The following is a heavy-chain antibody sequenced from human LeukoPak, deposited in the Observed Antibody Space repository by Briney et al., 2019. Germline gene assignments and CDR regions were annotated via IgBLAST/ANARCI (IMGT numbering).Heavy chain of an antibody. D-gene: IGHD3-22*01. J-gene: IGHJ4*02. V-gene: IGHV1-69*04. Sequence: SVKVSCKASGGTFSSYAISWVRQAPGQGLAWMGRIIPILGIANYAQKFQGRVTITADKSTSTAYMELSSLRSEDTAVYYCARAVDSSGYNYYFDYWGQGTLVTVSS. CDR2: IIPILGIA. CDR3: ARAVDSSGYNYYFDY. CDR1: GGTFSSYA.